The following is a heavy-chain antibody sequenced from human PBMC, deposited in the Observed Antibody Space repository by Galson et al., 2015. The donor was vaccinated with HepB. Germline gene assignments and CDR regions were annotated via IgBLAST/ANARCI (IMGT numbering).Heavy chain of an antibody. Sequence: QSGAEVKKPGESLKISCKGSGYIFTSYWIGWVRQMPGKGLEWMGIIYPGDSDTRYSPSFQGQVTISADKSISTAYLQWSSLKASDTAMYYCARLSYVSSASRYFDNCFPGTLVTASS. CDR1: GYIFTSYW. J-gene: IGHJ4*02. D-gene: IGHD3-22*01. V-gene: IGHV5-51*01. CDR2: IYPGDSDT. CDR3: ARLSYVSSASRYFDN.